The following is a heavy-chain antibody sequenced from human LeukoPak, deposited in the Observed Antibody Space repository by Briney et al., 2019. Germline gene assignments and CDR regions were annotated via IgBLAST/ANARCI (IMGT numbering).Heavy chain of an antibody. CDR2: ISAYNGNT. CDR3: ARDRYCSSTSCYDPGYNWFDP. D-gene: IGHD2-2*01. J-gene: IGHJ5*02. CDR1: GYTFTSYG. V-gene: IGHV1-18*01. Sequence: ASVKLSCKASGYTFTSYGMSWVRQAPGQGLEWIRRISAYNGNTNYAQKVKGRVTMTTDTSTSTAYMELRSLRSDDTAVYYCARDRYCSSTSCYDPGYNWFDPWGKGTLVTVSS.